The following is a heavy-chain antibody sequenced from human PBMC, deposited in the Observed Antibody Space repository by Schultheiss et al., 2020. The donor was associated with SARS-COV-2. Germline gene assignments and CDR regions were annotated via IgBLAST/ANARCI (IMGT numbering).Heavy chain of an antibody. CDR3: ARDRPYYDFWSGYRPGYYYMDV. J-gene: IGHJ6*03. CDR1: GFTFSSYA. CDR2: ISYDGSNK. V-gene: IGHV3-30*04. D-gene: IGHD3-3*01. Sequence: GGSLRLSCAASGFTFSSYAMHWVRQAPGKGLEWVAVISYDGSNKYYADSVKGRFTISRDNSKNTLYLQMNSLRAEDTAVYYCARDRPYYDFWSGYRPGYYYMDVWGKGTTVTVSS.